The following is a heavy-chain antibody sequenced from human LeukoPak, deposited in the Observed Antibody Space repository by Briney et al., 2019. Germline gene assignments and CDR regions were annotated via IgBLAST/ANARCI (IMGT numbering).Heavy chain of an antibody. CDR1: GGSISSSNYY. D-gene: IGHD3-16*02. CDR3: ARSYDYVWGSYRNFDY. J-gene: IGHJ4*02. V-gene: IGHV4-39*01. Sequence: SETLSLTCTVSGGSISSSNYYWAWIRQPPGQGLEWIGSIYYRGNAYYNPSLKSRVTISVDTSKNQFSLKLSSVTAADTAVYYCARSYDYVWGSYRNFDYWGQGTLVTVSS. CDR2: IYYRGNA.